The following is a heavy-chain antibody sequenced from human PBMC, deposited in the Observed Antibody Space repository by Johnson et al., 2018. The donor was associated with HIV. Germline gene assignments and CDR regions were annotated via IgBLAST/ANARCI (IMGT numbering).Heavy chain of an antibody. Sequence: VQLVESGGGLVQSGGSLGLSCAATGFTFSIYWMAWVRQAPGKGLEWVANINQDGSENYYVDSVKGRFTISRDNSKNTLYLQMNSLRAEDTAVYYCARDTTSGLDGSSWDGAFEIWGQGTMVTVSS. CDR3: ARDTTSGLDGSSWDGAFEI. J-gene: IGHJ3*02. CDR1: GFTFSIYW. V-gene: IGHV3-7*01. D-gene: IGHD6-13*01. CDR2: INQDGSEN.